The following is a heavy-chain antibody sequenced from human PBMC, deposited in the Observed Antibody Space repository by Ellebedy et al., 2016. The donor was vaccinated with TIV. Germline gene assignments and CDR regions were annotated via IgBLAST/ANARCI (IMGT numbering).Heavy chain of an antibody. CDR2: IYNDGSST. CDR3: VRDGSYDYGDY. D-gene: IGHD3-16*01. J-gene: IGHJ4*02. CDR1: GFTFSSYW. V-gene: IGHV3-74*01. Sequence: GESLKISCAASGFTFSSYWMHWVRQAPGKGLVWVSRIYNDGSSTSYADSVEGRFTISRDNPKNTVYLQMNSLRVEDTAVYYCVRDGSYDYGDYWGQGTVVTVSS.